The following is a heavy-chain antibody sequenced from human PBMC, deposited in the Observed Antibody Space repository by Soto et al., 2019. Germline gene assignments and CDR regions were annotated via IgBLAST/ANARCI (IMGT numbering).Heavy chain of an antibody. CDR1: GYRFTSHW. CDR3: ARGEGIATFGVYGFDV. V-gene: IGHV5-10-1*01. J-gene: IGHJ6*02. CDR2: TDPSDSFT. D-gene: IGHD3-3*01. Sequence: GESLKISCKGSGYRFTSHWISWLRQMPGKGLEWMGRTDPSDSFTQYNPSFQGHVTISGDKSLSTAYLQWSSLKASDTAIYYCARGEGIATFGVYGFDVWGQGASVTVSS.